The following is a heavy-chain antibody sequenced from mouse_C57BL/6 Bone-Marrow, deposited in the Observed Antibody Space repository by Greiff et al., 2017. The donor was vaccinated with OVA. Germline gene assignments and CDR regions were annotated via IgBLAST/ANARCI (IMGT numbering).Heavy chain of an antibody. D-gene: IGHD2-3*01. CDR1: GYTFTDYY. J-gene: IGHJ4*01. V-gene: IGHV1-19*01. Sequence: EVQLQQSGPVLVKPGASVKMSCKASGYTFTDYYMNWVKQSHGKSLEWIGVINPYNGGTSYNQKFKGKATLTVDKSSSTAYMELNSLTSEDSAVYYCAGLGDGYPSLYAMDYWGQGTSVTVSS. CDR3: AGLGDGYPSLYAMDY. CDR2: INPYNGGT.